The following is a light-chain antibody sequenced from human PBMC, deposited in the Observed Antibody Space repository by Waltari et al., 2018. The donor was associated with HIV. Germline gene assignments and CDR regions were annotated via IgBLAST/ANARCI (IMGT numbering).Light chain of an antibody. Sequence: QSALTQPPSASGSPGQSVTISCTGTSRDVGGYNYVSWYQQHPGKAPKLLIAEVSTRPSGVPDRFSGYKVCNTASLTVFGLQGEDEADYYCSLYAGSINVPFGRGTKLAVL. CDR1: SRDVGGYNY. CDR2: EVS. V-gene: IGLV2-8*01. CDR3: SLYAGSINVP. J-gene: IGLJ2*01.